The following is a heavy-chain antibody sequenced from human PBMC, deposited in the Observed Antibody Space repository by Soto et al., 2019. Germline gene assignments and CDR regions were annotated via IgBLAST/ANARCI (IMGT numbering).Heavy chain of an antibody. D-gene: IGHD6-6*01. Sequence: ASVKVSCKASGYTFTSYYMHWVRQAPGQGLEWMGIINPSGGSTSYAQKFQGRVTMTRDTSTSTAYMELRSLRSDDTAVYYCATDLSSIAALTVDYWGQGTLVTVSS. CDR3: ATDLSSIAALTVDY. CDR1: GYTFTSYY. CDR2: INPSGGST. J-gene: IGHJ4*02. V-gene: IGHV1-46*01.